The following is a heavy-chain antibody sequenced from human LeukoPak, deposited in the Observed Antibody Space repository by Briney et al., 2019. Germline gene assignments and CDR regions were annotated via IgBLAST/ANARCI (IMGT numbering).Heavy chain of an antibody. V-gene: IGHV1-18*01. CDR3: ARGGGTSAWALAFDL. CDR2: ISAYNGNT. CDR1: ARTSSSYA. J-gene: IGHJ3*01. D-gene: IGHD4-23*01. Sequence: SVQVSCHASARTSSSYAISWVRHAPLQGLGWMGCISAYNGNTNYAQKLQGRVTMTTDTSTSTAYMELRSLRSDDSAVYYCARGGGTSAWALAFDLWGQGTLVIVSS.